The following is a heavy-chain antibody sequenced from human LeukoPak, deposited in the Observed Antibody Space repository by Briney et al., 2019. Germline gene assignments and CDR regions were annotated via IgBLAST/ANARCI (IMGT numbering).Heavy chain of an antibody. CDR3: ARDLSGNSFDI. CDR2: INPNSGAT. V-gene: IGHV1-2*02. J-gene: IGHJ3*02. Sequence: ASVKVSCKASGYIFTGYYMHWVRQAPGQGLEWMGSINPNSGATDCAQKFQGRVTMTRDTSISTSHMELSSLSFDDTAVYYCARDLSGNSFDIWGLGTMVTVSS. CDR1: GYIFTGYY. D-gene: IGHD1-26*01.